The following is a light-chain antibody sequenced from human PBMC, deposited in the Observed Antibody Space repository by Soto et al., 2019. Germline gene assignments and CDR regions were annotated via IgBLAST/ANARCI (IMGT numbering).Light chain of an antibody. J-gene: IGLJ2*01. Sequence: QPVLTQSPSASASLGASVKLTCTLSSGHSSYAIAWHQKQPGKGPRYLMDLNNDGSHTKGDGIPDRFSGSSSGADRYLIISSLQSEDEADYYCQTWGTGFQFFGGGTKLTAL. V-gene: IGLV4-69*01. CDR1: SGHSSYA. CDR3: QTWGTGFQF. CDR2: LNNDGSH.